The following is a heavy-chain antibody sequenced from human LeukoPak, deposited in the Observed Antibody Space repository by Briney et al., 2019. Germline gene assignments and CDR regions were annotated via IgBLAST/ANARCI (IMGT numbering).Heavy chain of an antibody. CDR3: ARSTMIVVVNGDY. V-gene: IGHV1-2*02. CDR1: GYTFTGYY. Sequence: GASVKVSCKASGYTFTGYYMHWVRQAPGQGLGWMGWINPNSGGTNYAQKFQGRVTMTRDTSISTAYMELSRLRSDDTAVYYCARSTMIVVVNGDYWGQGTLVTVSS. J-gene: IGHJ4*02. D-gene: IGHD3-22*01. CDR2: INPNSGGT.